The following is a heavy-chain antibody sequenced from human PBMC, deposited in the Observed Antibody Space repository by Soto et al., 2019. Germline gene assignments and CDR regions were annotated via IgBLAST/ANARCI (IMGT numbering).Heavy chain of an antibody. D-gene: IGHD5-18*01. J-gene: IGHJ4*02. CDR2: IRSERYGGTP. CDR3: ARIPRNRHGYPFDC. Sequence: EMQLVESGGGLVKPGRSLRLSCTGSVFTFGDYAMSWFRHTPGKGLECVGFIRSERYGGTPDYAASVKGRFTISRDDSKSVAYLQMNSLNSEDTVVYYCARIPRNRHGYPFDCWGQGTLVTVSS. CDR1: VFTFGDYA. V-gene: IGHV3-49*05.